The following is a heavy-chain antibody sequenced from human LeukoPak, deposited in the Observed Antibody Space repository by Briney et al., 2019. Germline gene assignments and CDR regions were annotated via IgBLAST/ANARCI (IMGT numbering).Heavy chain of an antibody. CDR1: GFTFSSCV. CDR2: ITDGYTT. V-gene: IGHV3-23*01. CDR3: TTDPWHGLDV. J-gene: IGHJ6*02. Sequence: QTGGSLRLSCAASGFTFSSCVMSWVRQAPGKGLEWVSTITDGYTTYYADSVEGRFTISRDNSKSTVYLQMNGLRVEDTAVYYCTTDPWHGLDVWGQGTTVTVSS. D-gene: IGHD5-12*01.